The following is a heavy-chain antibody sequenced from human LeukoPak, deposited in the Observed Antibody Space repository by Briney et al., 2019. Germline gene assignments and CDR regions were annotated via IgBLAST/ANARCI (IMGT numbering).Heavy chain of an antibody. V-gene: IGHV3-7*01. D-gene: IGHD2-8*02. CDR2: MKGDGSLI. Sequence: GGSLRLSCAASGFTFGYFWMSWVRQAPGRGLQWVASMKGDGSLIHYVDSVKGRFTISRDNARSSLYLQMNSLRAEDTAIYFCARLFGGVTTFDYWGQGALVTVSS. CDR1: GFTFGYFW. J-gene: IGHJ4*02. CDR3: ARLFGGVTTFDY.